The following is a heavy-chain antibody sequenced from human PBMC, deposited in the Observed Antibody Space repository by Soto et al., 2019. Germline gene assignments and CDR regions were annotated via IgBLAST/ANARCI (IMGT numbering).Heavy chain of an antibody. CDR2: IHSSGSI. D-gene: IGHD3-22*01. J-gene: IGHJ1*01. CDR3: ARDLDGLHDDTSGPFPRPG. V-gene: IGHV4-30-4*01. Sequence: SETLSLTCTVSGGSISSDDYYWSWIRQAPGRGLEWIGYIHSSGSIYYNPSLKSRATMSIDTAGNQFSLKVSSVTVADTAVYYCARDLDGLHDDTSGPFPRPGWGQGTLGTVSS. CDR1: GGSISSDDYY.